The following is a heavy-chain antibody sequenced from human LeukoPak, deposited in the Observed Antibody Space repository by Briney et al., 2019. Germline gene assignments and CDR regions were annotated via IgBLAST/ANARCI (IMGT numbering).Heavy chain of an antibody. J-gene: IGHJ4*02. CDR1: GGSISSSSYY. CDR2: IYYSGST. V-gene: IGHV4-39*07. D-gene: IGHD1-7*01. Sequence: SETLSLTCTVSGGSISSSSYYWGWIRQPPGKGLEWIGSIYYSGSTYYNPSLKSRVTISVDTSKKQFSLKVSSVTAADTAVYYCARASGGTPASIDYWGQGTLVTVSS. CDR3: ARASGGTPASIDY.